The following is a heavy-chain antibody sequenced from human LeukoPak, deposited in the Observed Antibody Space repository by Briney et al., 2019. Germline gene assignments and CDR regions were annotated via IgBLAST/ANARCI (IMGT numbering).Heavy chain of an antibody. J-gene: IGHJ4*02. CDR2: ISGSSENT. CDR1: GFTFNTYA. CDR3: ARDVGPTPFFDY. D-gene: IGHD4-11*01. V-gene: IGHV3-23*01. Sequence: GGSLRLSCAASGFTFNTYAMAWVRQAPGKGREWVSTISGSSENTHYPDSVKGRFTISRDNFKNTLFLQIHSLRAEDTAVYYCARDVGPTPFFDYWGQGTLVTVSS.